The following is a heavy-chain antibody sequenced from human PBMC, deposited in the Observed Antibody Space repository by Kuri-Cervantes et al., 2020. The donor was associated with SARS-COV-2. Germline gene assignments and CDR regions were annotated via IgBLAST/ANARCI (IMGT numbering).Heavy chain of an antibody. D-gene: IGHD3-3*01. Sequence: GGSLRLSCAASGFTFSSYAMSWVRQAPGKGLEWVSAISGSGGSTYYADSVKGRFTISRDNSKNTLYLQMNSLRAEDTAVYYCAKVGYYDFWSGYSSYYFDYWGQGTLVTVSS. J-gene: IGHJ4*02. CDR1: GFTFSSYA. V-gene: IGHV3-23*01. CDR3: AKVGYYDFWSGYSSYYFDY. CDR2: ISGSGGST.